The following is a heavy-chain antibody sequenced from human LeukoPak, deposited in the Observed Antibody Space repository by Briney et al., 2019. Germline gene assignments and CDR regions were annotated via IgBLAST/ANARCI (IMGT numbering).Heavy chain of an antibody. V-gene: IGHV3-9*01. D-gene: IGHD2-15*01. Sequence: PGRSLRLSCAGSGFTFDEHAMYWVRQAPGKGLEWVSGISWNSGSIAYADSVKGRFTISRDNAKNLLFLQMSSLRAADTALYYCVKGHCSSSSCFPNYYYYMDVWGTGTTVTVSS. CDR3: VKGHCSSSSCFPNYYYYMDV. CDR1: GFTFDEHA. CDR2: ISWNSGSI. J-gene: IGHJ6*03.